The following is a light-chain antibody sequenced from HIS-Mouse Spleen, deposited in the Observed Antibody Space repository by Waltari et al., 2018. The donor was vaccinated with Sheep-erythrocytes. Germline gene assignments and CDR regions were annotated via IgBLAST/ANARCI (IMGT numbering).Light chain of an antibody. J-gene: IGLJ1*01. Sequence: SYELTQPPSVSVSPGQTARITCSGDALPKQYAYWYQQKPGQARVVVIYKDRERPSGIPERFSGSSSGTTVTLTISGVQAEDEADYYCQSADSSGTYVFGTGTKVTVL. CDR1: ALPKQY. V-gene: IGLV3-25*03. CDR2: KDR. CDR3: QSADSSGTYV.